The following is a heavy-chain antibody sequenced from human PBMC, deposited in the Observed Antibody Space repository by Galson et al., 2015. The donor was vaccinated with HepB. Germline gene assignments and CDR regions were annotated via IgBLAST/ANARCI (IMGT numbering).Heavy chain of an antibody. D-gene: IGHD5-12*01. CDR2: INPNSGGT. CDR3: ACQPRVDIALDY. Sequence: SVKVSCKASGYTFTGYYMHWVRQAPGQGLEWMGRINPNSGGTNYAQKFQGRVTMTRDTSISTAYMELSRLRSDDTAVYYCACQPRVDIALDYWGQGTLVTVSS. J-gene: IGHJ4*02. CDR1: GYTFTGYY. V-gene: IGHV1-2*06.